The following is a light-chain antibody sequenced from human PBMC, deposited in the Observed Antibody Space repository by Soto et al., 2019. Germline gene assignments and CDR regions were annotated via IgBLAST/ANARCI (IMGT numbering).Light chain of an antibody. CDR1: SSNIGSNT. Sequence: KRVTISCSGSSSNIGSNTVNWYQQFPGTAPKLLIYGNDQRPSGVPDRFSGSKSGTSASLAISGLQSEDEADYYCAAWDDSFWVFGGGTKVTVL. V-gene: IGLV1-44*01. CDR2: GND. J-gene: IGLJ3*02. CDR3: AAWDDSFWV.